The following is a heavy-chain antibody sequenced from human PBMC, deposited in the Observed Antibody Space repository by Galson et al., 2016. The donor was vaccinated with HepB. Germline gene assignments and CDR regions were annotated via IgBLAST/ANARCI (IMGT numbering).Heavy chain of an antibody. D-gene: IGHD2-2*01. CDR1: GGTFSRNG. J-gene: IGHJ4*02. Sequence: CKASGGTFSRNGIIWVRQAPGQGLQWMGWINPNSGGTNFAQKLQGSVTMTRDTSISTVYMELRRLRSDDTAVYYCAREAGSTWPHFDYWGQGALVTVSS. CDR3: AREAGSTWPHFDY. V-gene: IGHV1-2*04. CDR2: INPNSGGT.